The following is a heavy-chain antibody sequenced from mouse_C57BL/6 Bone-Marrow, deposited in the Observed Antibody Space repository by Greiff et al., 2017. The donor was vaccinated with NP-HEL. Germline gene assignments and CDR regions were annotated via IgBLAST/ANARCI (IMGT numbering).Heavy chain of an antibody. J-gene: IGHJ4*01. V-gene: IGHV1-63*01. D-gene: IGHD1-1*02. CDR3: ARGGPYYYAMDY. Sequence: VQLQQSGAELVRPGTPVKMSCKASGYTFTNYWIGWAKQRPGHGLEWIGDIYPGGGYTNYNEKFKGKATLTADKSSSTAYMQFSSLTSEDSAIYYCARGGPYYYAMDYWGQGTSVTVSS. CDR1: GYTFTNYW. CDR2: IYPGGGYT.